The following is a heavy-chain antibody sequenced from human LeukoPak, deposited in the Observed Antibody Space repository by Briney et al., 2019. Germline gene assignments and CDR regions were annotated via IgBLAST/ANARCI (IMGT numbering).Heavy chain of an antibody. J-gene: IGHJ4*02. Sequence: PSETLSLTCTVSGGSISSSDYYWGWIRQPPGKGLEWIGYIYYSGSTYYNPSLKSRVIISVDTSKNQFSLKLSSVTAADTAVYFCARDLGDGYNFRYWGQGTLVTVSS. CDR1: GGSISSSDYY. CDR3: ARDLGDGYNFRY. CDR2: IYYSGST. V-gene: IGHV4-31*03. D-gene: IGHD5-24*01.